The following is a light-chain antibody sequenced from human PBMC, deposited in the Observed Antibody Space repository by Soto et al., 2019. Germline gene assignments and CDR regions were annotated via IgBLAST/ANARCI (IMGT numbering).Light chain of an antibody. J-gene: IGKJ1*01. CDR3: QQRYSTTWT. CDR2: TTS. CDR1: QSISYY. Sequence: DIQMTQSPSSLSASVGDRVTITCRASQSISYYLNWYQQKPGRYPRLLIYTTSSLQSGVPSKFSGSASGTDFNLTISRLQPEDFATYYCQQRYSTTWTFGQGTKVDIK. V-gene: IGKV1-39*01.